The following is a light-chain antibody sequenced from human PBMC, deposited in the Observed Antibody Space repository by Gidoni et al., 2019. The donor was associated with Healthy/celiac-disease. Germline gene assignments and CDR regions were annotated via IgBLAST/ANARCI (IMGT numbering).Light chain of an antibody. Sequence: EIVLTQSPATLSLSPGERATPSCRASQSVRSYLAWYQQKPVQAPRLLIYDASNRATGIPARFSGSGSGTDFTLTLSSLEPEDFAVYYCQRRSNWPPIFTFGPGTKVDIK. V-gene: IGKV3-11*01. J-gene: IGKJ3*01. CDR1: QSVRSY. CDR2: DAS. CDR3: QRRSNWPPIFT.